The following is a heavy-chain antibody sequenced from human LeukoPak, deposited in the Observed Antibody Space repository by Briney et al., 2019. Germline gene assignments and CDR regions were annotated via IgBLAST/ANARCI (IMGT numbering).Heavy chain of an antibody. CDR3: ARDYYDSSPLPDY. J-gene: IGHJ4*02. CDR1: GFTFSSYE. CDR2: ISSSGSTI. Sequence: GGSLRLSCAASGFTFSSYEMNWVRQAPGKGLEWVSYISSSGSTIYYADSVKGRFTIPRDNAKNSLYLQMNSLRAEDTAVYYCARDYYDSSPLPDYWGQGTLVTVSS. V-gene: IGHV3-48*03. D-gene: IGHD3-22*01.